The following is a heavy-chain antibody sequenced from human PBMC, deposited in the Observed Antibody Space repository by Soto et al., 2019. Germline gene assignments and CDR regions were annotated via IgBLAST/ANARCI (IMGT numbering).Heavy chain of an antibody. J-gene: IGHJ4*02. CDR3: AHDRGYSGYDAPPYFDY. V-gene: IGHV1-69*02. CDR1: GGTFSSYT. CDR2: IIPILGIA. Sequence: ASLKVSCKASGGTFSSYTISWVRQAPGQGLEWMGRIIPILGIANYAQKFQGRVTITADKSTSTAYMELSSLRSEDTAVYYCAHDRGYSGYDAPPYFDYWGQGTLVTVSS. D-gene: IGHD5-12*01.